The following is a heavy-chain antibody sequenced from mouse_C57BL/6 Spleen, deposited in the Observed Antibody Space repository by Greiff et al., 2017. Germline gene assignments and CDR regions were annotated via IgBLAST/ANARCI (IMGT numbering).Heavy chain of an antibody. CDR1: GFTFSDYG. CDR2: ISRGSSTI. Sequence: DVQLVESGGGLVKPGGSLKLSCAASGFTFSDYGMHWVRQAPEKGLEWVAYISRGSSTIYYAATVKGRFTLSRDNAKNTLFLQMTSLRSEDTAMYYCSRTCYDYDAWFDDWGQGTLVTVSA. D-gene: IGHD2-4*01. CDR3: SRTCYDYDAWFDD. V-gene: IGHV5-17*01. J-gene: IGHJ3*01.